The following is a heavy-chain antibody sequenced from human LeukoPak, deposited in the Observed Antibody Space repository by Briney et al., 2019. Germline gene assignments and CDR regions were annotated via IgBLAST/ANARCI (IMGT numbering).Heavy chain of an antibody. CDR2: FDPEDGET. CDR3: AREGFDSGARMAFHI. D-gene: IGHD3-22*01. V-gene: IGHV1-24*01. J-gene: IGHJ3*02. CDR1: EYTLTDLS. Sequence: ASVKVSCKVSEYTLTDLSMHWVRQAPGKGLEWMGGFDPEDGETIYAQKFQGRVTMTEDTSTDTAYMELSSLRSEDTAVYYCAREGFDSGARMAFHIWGQGTMVTVSS.